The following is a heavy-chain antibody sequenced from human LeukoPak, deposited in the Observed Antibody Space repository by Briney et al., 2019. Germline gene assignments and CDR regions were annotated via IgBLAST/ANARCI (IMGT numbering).Heavy chain of an antibody. CDR3: VRDRGTYRPIDY. V-gene: IGHV3-21*04. D-gene: IGHD1-26*01. CDR2: ISYTGTYI. Sequence: PGWSLRLSCAASVFSLNAYNMNGVRPARAKELEGVSSISYTGTYIYYADSVKGRFTISRDNAQNSLYLQMNSLRAQDTAIYYCVRDRGTYRPIDYWGQGTLVTVSS. CDR1: VFSLNAYN. J-gene: IGHJ4*02.